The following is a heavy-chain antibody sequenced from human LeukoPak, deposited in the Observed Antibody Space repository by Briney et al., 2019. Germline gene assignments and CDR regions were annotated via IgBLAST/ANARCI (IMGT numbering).Heavy chain of an antibody. J-gene: IGHJ5*02. CDR3: ARVPPEP. CDR1: GFTFSSYS. V-gene: IGHV3-21*01. CDR2: ISSSSYI. Sequence: PGGSLRLSCPAYGFTFSSYSMNWARQAPGKGLEWVSSISSSSYIYYADSVKGRFTISRDNAKNSLYLQMNSLRAEDTAVYYCARVPPEPWGQGTLVTVSS.